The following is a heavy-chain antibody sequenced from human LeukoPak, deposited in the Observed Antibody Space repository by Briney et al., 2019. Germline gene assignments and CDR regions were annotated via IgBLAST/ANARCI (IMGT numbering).Heavy chain of an antibody. J-gene: IGHJ3*02. V-gene: IGHV1-18*01. D-gene: IGHD4/OR15-4a*01. CDR2: IIAYNGNT. Sequence: ASVKVSCKASGYTFTSDGISWVRQARGQGLEWMGWIIAYNGNTNYAQKLQGRVTMTTDTSTSTAYMELRSLRSDDTAVYYCARFGADTGFDIWGQGTMVTVSS. CDR3: ARFGADTGFDI. CDR1: GYTFTSDG.